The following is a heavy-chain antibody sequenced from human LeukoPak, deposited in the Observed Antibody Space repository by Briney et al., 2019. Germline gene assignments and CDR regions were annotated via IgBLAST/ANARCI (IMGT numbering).Heavy chain of an antibody. V-gene: IGHV4-59*12. CDR2: IYYSGST. Sequence: SETLSLTCTVSGGSISSYYWSWIRQPPGKGLEWIGYIYYSGSTNYNPSLKSRVTIPVDTSKNQFSLKLSSVTAADTAVYYCARDRDSSGYYPPEAFDIWGQGTMVTVSS. CDR3: ARDRDSSGYYPPEAFDI. J-gene: IGHJ3*02. CDR1: GGSISSYY. D-gene: IGHD3-22*01.